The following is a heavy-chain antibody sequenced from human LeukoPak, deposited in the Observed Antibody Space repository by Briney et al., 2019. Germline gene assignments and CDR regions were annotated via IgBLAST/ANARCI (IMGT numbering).Heavy chain of an antibody. V-gene: IGHV4-38-2*02. D-gene: IGHD4-17*01. CDR3: ARGSNTVTPTDY. J-gene: IGHJ4*02. CDR2: IYHSGST. CDR1: GYSISSGYY. Sequence: SETLSLTCTVSGYSISSGYYWGWIRQPPGKGLEWIGSIYHSGSTYYNPSLKSRVTISVDTSKNQFSLKLSSVTAADTAVYYCARGSNTVTPTDYWGQGTLVTVSS.